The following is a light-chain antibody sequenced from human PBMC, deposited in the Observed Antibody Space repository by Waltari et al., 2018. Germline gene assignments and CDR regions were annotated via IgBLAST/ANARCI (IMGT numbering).Light chain of an antibody. Sequence: SYELTQPPSVSVSPGQTASITCSGHKMGDKFACWYQQKPGQSPVLVIYQSTTRPSGIPERFSGSNSGNTATLTISGTQAMDEADYYCQAWDTITGGVFGGGTKLTVL. CDR3: QAWDTITGGV. J-gene: IGLJ2*01. CDR1: KMGDKF. V-gene: IGLV3-1*01. CDR2: QST.